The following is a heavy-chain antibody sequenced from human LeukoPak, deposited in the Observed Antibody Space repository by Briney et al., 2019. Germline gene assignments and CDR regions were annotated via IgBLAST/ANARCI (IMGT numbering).Heavy chain of an antibody. D-gene: IGHD5-18*01. CDR3: ARHLSGVTGYTYGRGIDY. CDR1: GFTFSSYS. J-gene: IGHJ4*02. V-gene: IGHV3-21*01. Sequence: GGSLRLSCTASGFTFSSYSMNWVRQAPGKGLEWVSSISSSSSYIYYADSVKGRFTISRDNAKNSLYLQMNSLRAEDTAVYYCARHLSGVTGYTYGRGIDYWGQGTLVTVSS. CDR2: ISSSSSYI.